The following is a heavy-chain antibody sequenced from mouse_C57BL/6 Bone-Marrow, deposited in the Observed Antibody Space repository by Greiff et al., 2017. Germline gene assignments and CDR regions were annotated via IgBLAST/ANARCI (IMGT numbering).Heavy chain of an antibody. Sequence: EVQLQPSGAELVRPGASVKLSCTASGFNIKDDYMHWVKQRPEQGLEWIGWIDPENGDTEYASKFQGKATITADTSSNTAYLQLSSLTSEDTAVYYCTLSYDGYYVRYFDYWGQGTTLTVSS. CDR1: GFNIKDDY. D-gene: IGHD2-3*01. J-gene: IGHJ2*01. CDR3: TLSYDGYYVRYFDY. V-gene: IGHV14-4*01. CDR2: IDPENGDT.